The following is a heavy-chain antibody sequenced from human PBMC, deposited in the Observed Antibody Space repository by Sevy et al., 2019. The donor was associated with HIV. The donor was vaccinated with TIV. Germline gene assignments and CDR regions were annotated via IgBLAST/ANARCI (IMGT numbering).Heavy chain of an antibody. D-gene: IGHD2-8*01. Sequence: GGSLRLSCAASGFTFADHAFHWVRQAPGKGLEWVAIISFDGRNKRLAESVKGRFTISRDDSKNTVYLQMTSLKPEDTAVYYCARDHCTDCAGFRSGYFDYWGQGTLVTVSS. J-gene: IGHJ4*02. CDR2: ISFDGRNK. V-gene: IGHV3-30*04. CDR1: GFTFADHA. CDR3: ARDHCTDCAGFRSGYFDY.